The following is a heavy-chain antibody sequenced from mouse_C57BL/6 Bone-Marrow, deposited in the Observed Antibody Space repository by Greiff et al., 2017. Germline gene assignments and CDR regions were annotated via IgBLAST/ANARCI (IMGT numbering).Heavy chain of an antibody. V-gene: IGHV5-17*01. CDR1: GFTFSDSG. Sequence: EVQGVESGGGLVQPGGSLKLSCAASGFTFSDSGLHWVRQAPEKGLEWVAYISSGSSTVYYADPVKGRFTISRDNAKNTLFLQMTSLRSEDTAMYYCAIVTTEGFDYWGQGTTLTVSS. D-gene: IGHD1-1*01. CDR2: ISSGSSTV. CDR3: AIVTTEGFDY. J-gene: IGHJ2*01.